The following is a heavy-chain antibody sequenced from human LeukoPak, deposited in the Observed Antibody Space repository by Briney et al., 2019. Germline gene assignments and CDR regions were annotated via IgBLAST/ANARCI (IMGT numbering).Heavy chain of an antibody. CDR1: GFTFNRYA. J-gene: IGHJ4*02. CDR3: AKGDQPLLYGGAFDS. Sequence: PGGSLRLSCAASGFTFNRYAMSWVRRAPGKGLEWVSSFNGRGGYTFYADSVKGRFTLSSDNSKNTLHLQMISLRAEDTAVYYCAKGDQPLLYGGAFDSWGQGTLVTVSS. CDR2: FNGRGGYT. D-gene: IGHD2-2*02. V-gene: IGHV3-23*01.